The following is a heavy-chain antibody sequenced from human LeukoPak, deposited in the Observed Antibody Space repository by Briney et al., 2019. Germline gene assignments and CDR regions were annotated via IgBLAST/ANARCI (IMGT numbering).Heavy chain of an antibody. CDR2: IYPGDSDT. Sequence: GESLKISCKGSGYSFTSYWIGWVRQMPGKGLEWMGIIYPGDSDTRYSPSFQGQVTISADKSISTAYLQWSSLKASDTAMYYCAAQAPYYSGGYVFDYWGQGTLVTVSS. V-gene: IGHV5-51*01. J-gene: IGHJ4*02. D-gene: IGHD2-15*01. CDR3: AAQAPYYSGGYVFDY. CDR1: GYSFTSYW.